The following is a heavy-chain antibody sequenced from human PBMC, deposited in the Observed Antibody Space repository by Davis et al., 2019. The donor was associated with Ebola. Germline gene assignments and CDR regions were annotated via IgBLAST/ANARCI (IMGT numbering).Heavy chain of an antibody. J-gene: IGHJ3*02. V-gene: IGHV1-69*10. CDR3: ASLCCDSSSWSNDAFDI. Sequence: SVKVSCKASGGTFSSYAISWVRQAPGQGLEWMGGIIPILGIANYAQKFQGRVTITADKSTSTAYMELSSLRSEDTAVYYCASLCCDSSSWSNDAFDIWGQGTMVTVSS. D-gene: IGHD6-13*01. CDR2: IIPILGIA. CDR1: GGTFSSYA.